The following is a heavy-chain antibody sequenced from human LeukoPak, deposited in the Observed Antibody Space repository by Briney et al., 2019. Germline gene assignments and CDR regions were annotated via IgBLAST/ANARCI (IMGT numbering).Heavy chain of an antibody. V-gene: IGHV1-69*05. D-gene: IGHD5-12*01. J-gene: IGHJ4*02. CDR2: IIPIFGTA. Sequence: ASVKVSCKASGGTFSSYGISWVRQAPGQGLEWMGRIIPIFGTANYAQKFQGRVTITTDESTSTAYMELSSLRSEDTAVYYCARDRHIGAKIVGGGEFDYWGQGTLVTVSS. CDR3: ARDRHIGAKIVGGGEFDY. CDR1: GGTFSSYG.